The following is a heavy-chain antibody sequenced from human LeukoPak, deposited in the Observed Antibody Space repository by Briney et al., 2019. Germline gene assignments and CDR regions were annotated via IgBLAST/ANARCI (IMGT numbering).Heavy chain of an antibody. V-gene: IGHV1-69*13. CDR2: IIPIFGTA. D-gene: IGHD3-10*01. CDR3: ARIASGGSELDY. CDR1: GGTFSSYA. J-gene: IGHJ4*02. Sequence: GASVKVSCKASGGTFSSYAIGWVRQAPGQGLEWMGGIIPIFGTANYAQKFQGRVTITADESTSTAYMELSSLRSEDTAVYCCARIASGGSELDYWGQGTLVTVSS.